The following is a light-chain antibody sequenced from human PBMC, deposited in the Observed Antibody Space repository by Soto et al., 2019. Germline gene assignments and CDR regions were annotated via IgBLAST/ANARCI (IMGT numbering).Light chain of an antibody. CDR1: QSISSF. CDR2: AAS. V-gene: IGKV1-39*01. J-gene: IGKJ1*01. Sequence: DIQMTQSPSSLSASVGDRVTITCRASQSISSFLTWYQQKAGKAPKLLIYAASSLPSGVPSRFSGSGSGTDFTLTISSLQPEDFASYYCQQSFSTPPTFGQGTRVEIK. CDR3: QQSFSTPPT.